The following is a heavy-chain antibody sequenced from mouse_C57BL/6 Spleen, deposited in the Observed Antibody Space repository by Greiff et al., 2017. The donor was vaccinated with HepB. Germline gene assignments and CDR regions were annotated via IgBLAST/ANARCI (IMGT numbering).Heavy chain of an antibody. Sequence: QVQLQQPGAELVKPGASVKMSCKASGYTFTSYWITWVKQRPGQGLEWIGDIYPGSGSTNYNEKFKSKATLTVDTSSSTAYMQLSSLTSEDSAVYYCARRGGNYEYFDVWGTGTTVTVSS. J-gene: IGHJ1*03. CDR1: GYTFTSYW. CDR3: ARRGGNYEYFDV. V-gene: IGHV1-55*01. CDR2: IYPGSGST. D-gene: IGHD2-1*01.